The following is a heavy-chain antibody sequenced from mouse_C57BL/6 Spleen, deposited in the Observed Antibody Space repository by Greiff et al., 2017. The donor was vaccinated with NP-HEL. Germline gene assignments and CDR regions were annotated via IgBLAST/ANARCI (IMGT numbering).Heavy chain of an antibody. V-gene: IGHV1-82*01. CDR2: IYPGDGDT. Sequence: QVQLQQSGPELVKPGASVKISCKASGYAFSSSWMNWVKQRPGKGLEWIGRIYPGDGDTNYNGKFKGKATLTADKSSSTAYMQLSSLTSEDSAVYFCAREEGTYYGHWYFDVWGTGTTVTVSS. CDR1: GYAFSSSW. J-gene: IGHJ1*03. D-gene: IGHD2-10*01. CDR3: AREEGTYYGHWYFDV.